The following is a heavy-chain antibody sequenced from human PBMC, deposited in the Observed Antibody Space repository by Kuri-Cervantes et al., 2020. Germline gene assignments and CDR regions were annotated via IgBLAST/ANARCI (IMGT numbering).Heavy chain of an antibody. Sequence: LSLTCAASGFTFSGYGMHWVRQAPGKGLEWVAVISYYGSNKYYADSVKGRFTISRDNSKNTLYLQMNSLRAEDTAVYYCARGYQLLPVAAFDIWGQGTMVTVSS. V-gene: IGHV3-30*03. CDR2: ISYYGSNK. J-gene: IGHJ3*02. CDR3: ARGYQLLPVAAFDI. CDR1: GFTFSGYG. D-gene: IGHD2-2*01.